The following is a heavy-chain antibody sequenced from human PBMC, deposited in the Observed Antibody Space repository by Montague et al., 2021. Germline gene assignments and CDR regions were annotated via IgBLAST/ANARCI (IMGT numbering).Heavy chain of an antibody. J-gene: IGHJ6*02. D-gene: IGHD2-15*01. CDR1: GDSINTPNW. V-gene: IGHV4-4*02. CDR2: VYHTGST. CDR3: ARRGGYSARQYSGWDV. Sequence: SETLSLTCAVSGDSINTPNWWTWVRQFPGKGLEWIREVYHTGSTNYKPSLKSRVTLSVAKSKNQFSLKMTSVTAADTAIYYCARRGGYSARQYSGWDVWGHGSTVTVSS.